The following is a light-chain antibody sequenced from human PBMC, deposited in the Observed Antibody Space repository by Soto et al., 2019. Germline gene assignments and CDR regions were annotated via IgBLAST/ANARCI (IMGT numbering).Light chain of an antibody. CDR2: AAS. CDR1: QSVSGAY. J-gene: IGKJ1*01. V-gene: IGKV3-20*01. CDR3: QHYGTSWT. Sequence: IVLTQYPGTLSLSPGERATLSCRPSQSVSGAYLAWYQQKPGQGPRLLLYAASHRATGIPDRFSGSGSGTDFTLTISRLEPEDFAVYYCQHYGTSWTFGQGTKVEIK.